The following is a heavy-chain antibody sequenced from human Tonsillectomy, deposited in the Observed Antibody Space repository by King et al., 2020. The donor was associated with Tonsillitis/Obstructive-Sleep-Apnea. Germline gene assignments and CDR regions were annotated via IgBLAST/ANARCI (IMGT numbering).Heavy chain of an antibody. Sequence: VQLVESGGGLVQPGRSLRLSCAASGFRFDDYAMNWVRQVPGKGLEWVAGIKWNTGIIDYADYVKGRCTISRDNAKNSLYLQMNSLRPEDTACYYCTKDYGHYNNDVRRSTSFDFCGQGT. CDR3: TKDYGHYNNDVRRSTSFDF. V-gene: IGHV3-9*01. J-gene: IGHJ4*02. D-gene: IGHD4-17*01. CDR1: GFRFDDYA. CDR2: IKWNTGII.